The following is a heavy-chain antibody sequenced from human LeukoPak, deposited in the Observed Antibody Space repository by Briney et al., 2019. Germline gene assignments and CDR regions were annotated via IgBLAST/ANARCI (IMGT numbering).Heavy chain of an antibody. V-gene: IGHV1-69*05. CDR3: ARDGDSIPLDY. D-gene: IGHD4-17*01. Sequence: SVKVSCKASGGTFISYAISWVRQAPGQGLEWMGGIIPIFGTANYAQKFQGRVTITTDESTSTAYMQLSSLRSEDTAVYYCARDGDSIPLDYWGQGTLVTVSS. CDR1: GGTFISYA. J-gene: IGHJ4*02. CDR2: IIPIFGTA.